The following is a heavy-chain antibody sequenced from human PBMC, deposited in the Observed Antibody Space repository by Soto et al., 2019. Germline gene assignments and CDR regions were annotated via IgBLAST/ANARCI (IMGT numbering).Heavy chain of an antibody. CDR3: ARVAPPLTSATFDY. Sequence: PSETLSLTCTVSGGSISSGGYYWSWIRQHPGKGLEWIGYIYYSGSTYYNPSLKSRVTISVDTSKNQFSLKLSSVTAADTAVYYCARVAPPLTSATFDYWGQGTLVTVSS. CDR2: IYYSGST. J-gene: IGHJ4*02. CDR1: GGSISSGGYY. V-gene: IGHV4-31*03. D-gene: IGHD3-9*01.